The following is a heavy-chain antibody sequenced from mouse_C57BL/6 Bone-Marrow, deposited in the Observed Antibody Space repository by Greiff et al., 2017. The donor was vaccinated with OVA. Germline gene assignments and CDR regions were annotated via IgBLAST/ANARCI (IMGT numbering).Heavy chain of an antibody. J-gene: IGHJ3*01. CDR2: FHHYNDDT. Sequence: QVQLQQSGAELVKPGASVKMSCKASGYTFTTYHIAWMKQNHGKSLEWIGNFHHYNDDTKYNENFKGKATLTVEKAYSTVYLELSRLTSEDTAVYYCARTDGNYGDWFDYWGQGTLVTVSA. V-gene: IGHV1-47*01. CDR3: ARTDGNYGDWFDY. CDR1: GYTFTTYH. D-gene: IGHD2-1*01.